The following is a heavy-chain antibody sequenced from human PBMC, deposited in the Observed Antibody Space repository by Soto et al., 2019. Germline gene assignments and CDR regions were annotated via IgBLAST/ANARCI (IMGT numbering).Heavy chain of an antibody. V-gene: IGHV1-69*06. CDR1: GGTFSSYA. CDR2: IIPIFGTA. CDR3: ASSHSSGYYTYYYYGMDV. Sequence: SVKVSCKASGGTFSSYAISWVRQAPGQGLEWMGGIIPIFGTANYAQKFQGRVTITADKSPSTAYMELSSLRSEDTAVYYCASSHSSGYYTYYYYGMDVWGQGTTVTVSS. D-gene: IGHD3-22*01. J-gene: IGHJ6*02.